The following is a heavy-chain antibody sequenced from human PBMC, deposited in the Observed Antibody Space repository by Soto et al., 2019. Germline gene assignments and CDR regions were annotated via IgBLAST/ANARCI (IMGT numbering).Heavy chain of an antibody. D-gene: IGHD1-1*01. CDR3: ARRVTQLERQTHWFDP. V-gene: IGHV4-59*01. Sequence: SETLSLTCTVSGGSISSYYWSWIRQPPGKGLEWIGYIYYSGSTNYNPSLKSRVTISVDTSKNQFSLKLSSVTAADTAVYYCARRVTQLERQTHWFDPWGQGTLVTVSS. CDR1: GGSISSYY. CDR2: IYYSGST. J-gene: IGHJ5*02.